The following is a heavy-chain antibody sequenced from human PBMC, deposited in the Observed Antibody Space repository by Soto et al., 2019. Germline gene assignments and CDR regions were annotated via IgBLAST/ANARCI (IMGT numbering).Heavy chain of an antibody. V-gene: IGHV4-4*07. J-gene: IGHJ1*01. CDR1: GYTFTGYY. CDR2: ITINGNT. D-gene: IGHD1-7*01. Sequence: SCKASGYTFTGYYMHWIRQPAGKGLEWIGRITINGNTQKNPSFKSRVTMSIDTSRNHFSLNLQSATAADTALYYCARETGENWTYEAHWGPGTLVTVSS. CDR3: ARETGENWTYEAH.